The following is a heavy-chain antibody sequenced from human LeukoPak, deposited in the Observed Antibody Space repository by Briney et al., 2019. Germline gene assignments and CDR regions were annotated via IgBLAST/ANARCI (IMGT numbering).Heavy chain of an antibody. CDR2: FDPEDGET. Sequence: ASVKVSCKVSGYTLTELSMHWVRQAPGKGLEWMGGFDPEDGETIYAQKFQGRVTMTEDTSTDTAYMELSSLRSEDTAVYYCAREGRMGGIAAAGYNWFDPWGQGTLVTVSS. D-gene: IGHD6-13*01. J-gene: IGHJ5*02. CDR3: AREGRMGGIAAAGYNWFDP. CDR1: GYTLTELS. V-gene: IGHV1-24*01.